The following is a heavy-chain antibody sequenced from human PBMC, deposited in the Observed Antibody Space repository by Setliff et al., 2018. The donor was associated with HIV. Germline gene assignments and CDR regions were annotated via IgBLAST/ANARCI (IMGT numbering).Heavy chain of an antibody. CDR1: GYTLTEVS. D-gene: IGHD1-26*01. CDR2: INPSGGST. CDR3: ARGGHYSGSYLPRDYYMDV. Sequence: ASVKVSCKISGYTLTEVSMHWVRQAPGQGLEWLGMINPSGGSTTYAQKFQGRVTMTRDTFTSTGYMDLSSLRSEDTAVYYCARGGHYSGSYLPRDYYMDVWGKGTTVTVSS. J-gene: IGHJ6*03. V-gene: IGHV1-46*01.